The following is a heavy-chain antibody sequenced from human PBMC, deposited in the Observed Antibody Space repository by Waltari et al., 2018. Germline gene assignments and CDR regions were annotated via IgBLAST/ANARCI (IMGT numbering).Heavy chain of an antibody. CDR3: ARGPSGGYSNMFDY. D-gene: IGHD4-4*01. CDR2: INPNSGGT. CDR1: GYTFTGYY. Sequence: QVQLVQSGAAVKKPGASVKVSCTASGYTFTGYYMPWVRPAPGQGLEWMGWINPNSGGTNYAQKFQGWVTMTRDTSISTAYMELSRLRSDDTAVYYCARGPSGGYSNMFDYWGQGTLVTVSS. J-gene: IGHJ4*02. V-gene: IGHV1-2*04.